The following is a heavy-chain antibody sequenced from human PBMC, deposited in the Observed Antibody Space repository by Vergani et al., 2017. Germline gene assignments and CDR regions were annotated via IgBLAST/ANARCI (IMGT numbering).Heavy chain of an antibody. CDR1: GFTFDDYG. J-gene: IGHJ6*02. Sequence: EVQLVESGGVVVQPGGSLRLSCAASGFTFDDYGMHWVRQAPGKGLEWVSVIGWDGGSTSYADSVKGRFTISRVDSKSSLFLQMNSLRPEDTAVYYCAKEVVSASIDENGMDVWGQGTTVTVSS. CDR2: IGWDGGST. V-gene: IGHV3-43D*03. D-gene: IGHD2-2*01. CDR3: AKEVVSASIDENGMDV.